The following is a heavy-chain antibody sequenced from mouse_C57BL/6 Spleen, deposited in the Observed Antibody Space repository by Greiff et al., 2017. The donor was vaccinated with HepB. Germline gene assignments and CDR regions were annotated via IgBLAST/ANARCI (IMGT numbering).Heavy chain of an antibody. CDR1: GYSITSGYY. CDR2: ISYDGSN. CDR3: ARGDYYGSLDY. V-gene: IGHV3-6*01. Sequence: EVHLVESGPGLVKPSQSLSLTCSVTGYSITSGYYWNWIRQFPGNKLEWMGYISYDGSNNYNPSLKNRISITRDTSKNQFFLKLNSVTTEDTATYYCARGDYYGSLDYWGQGTTLTVSS. D-gene: IGHD1-1*01. J-gene: IGHJ2*01.